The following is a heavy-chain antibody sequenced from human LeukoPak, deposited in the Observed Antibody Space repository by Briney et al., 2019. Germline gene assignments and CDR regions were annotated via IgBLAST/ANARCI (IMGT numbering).Heavy chain of an antibody. Sequence: GGSLRLSCAASGFTFSSYSMNWVRQAPGKGLEWVSSISSSSSYIYYADSVKGRFTISRDNAKNTLNLQMNSLRAEDTAVYYCARDLGQYYDTSDNWFDPWGQGTLVTVSS. D-gene: IGHD3-22*01. V-gene: IGHV3-21*01. J-gene: IGHJ5*02. CDR3: ARDLGQYYDTSDNWFDP. CDR1: GFTFSSYS. CDR2: ISSSSSYI.